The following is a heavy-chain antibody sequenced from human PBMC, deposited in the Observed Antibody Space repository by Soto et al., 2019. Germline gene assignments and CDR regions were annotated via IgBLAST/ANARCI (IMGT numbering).Heavy chain of an antibody. V-gene: IGHV3-23*01. CDR1: GFTFSNFA. CDR2: ISDSGSST. CDR3: AEPTRTGWYVPRDY. J-gene: IGHJ4*02. D-gene: IGHD1-26*01. Sequence: EVQLLGSGGGLVQPGGSLRLSCAASGFTFSNFAMTWVRQAPGKGLEWVSGISDSGSSTFYADSVKGRFTISRDNSNITLYVQMDSLSAEDTAVYYCAEPTRTGWYVPRDYWGQGILVIVSS.